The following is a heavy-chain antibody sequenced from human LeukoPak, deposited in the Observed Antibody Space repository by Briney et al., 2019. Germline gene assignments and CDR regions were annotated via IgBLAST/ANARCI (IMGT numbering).Heavy chain of an antibody. D-gene: IGHD1-26*01. CDR2: IKQDGSEK. CDR3: ASLSEGDYYFDY. V-gene: IGHV3-7*01. J-gene: IGHJ4*02. CDR1: GFTFSSYW. Sequence: PGGSLRLSCAASGFTFSSYWMSWVRQAPGKGLGWVANIKQDGSEKYYVDSVKGRFTISRDNAKNSLYLQMNSLRAEDTAVYYCASLSEGDYYFDYWGQGTLVTVSS.